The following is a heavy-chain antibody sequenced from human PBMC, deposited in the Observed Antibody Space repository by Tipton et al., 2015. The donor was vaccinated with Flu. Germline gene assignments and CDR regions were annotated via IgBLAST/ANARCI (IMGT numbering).Heavy chain of an antibody. Sequence: GSLRLSCTASGFIFTNAWMTWVRRAPGQGLEWVGRIRATRSGWIPEYAAPVKGRFSISRDDSENMFYLQMNSLKSEDTAVYYCCADVSDQMPQIDYWGQGTLVTVSS. D-gene: IGHD2-2*01. J-gene: IGHJ4*02. CDR3: CADVSDQMPQIDY. V-gene: IGHV3-15*01. CDR1: GFIFTNAW. CDR2: IRATRSGWIP.